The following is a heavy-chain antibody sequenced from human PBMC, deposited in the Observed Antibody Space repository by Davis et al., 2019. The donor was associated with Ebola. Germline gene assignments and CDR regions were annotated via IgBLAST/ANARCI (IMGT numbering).Heavy chain of an antibody. Sequence: GESLKISCAASGFTFSSYAMSWVRQAPGKGLEWVSAISGSGGSTYYADSVKGRFTISRDNSKNTLYLQMNSLRAEDTAVYYCAKNDYSGWYLGFFDYWGQGTLVTVSS. CDR2: ISGSGGST. V-gene: IGHV3-23*01. CDR3: AKNDYSGWYLGFFDY. CDR1: GFTFSSYA. J-gene: IGHJ4*02. D-gene: IGHD6-19*01.